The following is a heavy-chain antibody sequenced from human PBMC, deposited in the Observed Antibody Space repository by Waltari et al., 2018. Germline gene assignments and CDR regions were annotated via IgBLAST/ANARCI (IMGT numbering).Heavy chain of an antibody. V-gene: IGHV3-30*01. D-gene: IGHD3-16*01. CDR1: GFTFSSYA. Sequence: QVQLVESGGGVVQPGRSLRLSCAASGFTFSSYAMHWVRQAPGKGLEWVAVISYDGSNKYYADPVKGRFTISRDNSKNTLYLQMNSLGAEDTAVYYCARDFIPKNGYFDYWGQGTLVTVSS. CDR3: ARDFIPKNGYFDY. J-gene: IGHJ4*02. CDR2: ISYDGSNK.